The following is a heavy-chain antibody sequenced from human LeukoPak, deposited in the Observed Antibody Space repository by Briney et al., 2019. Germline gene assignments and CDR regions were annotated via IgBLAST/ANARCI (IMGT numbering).Heavy chain of an antibody. V-gene: IGHV4-4*07. CDR1: GGSISSYY. Sequence: SETLSLTCTVSGGSISSYYWGWIRQPAGKGLEWIGRIYTSGSTNYNPSLKSRVTMSVDTSKNQFSLKLNSVTAADTAVYYCARDSSDYDFLTGYLYYFDYWGQGTLVTVSS. CDR3: ARDSSDYDFLTGYLYYFDY. D-gene: IGHD3-9*01. CDR2: IYTSGST. J-gene: IGHJ4*02.